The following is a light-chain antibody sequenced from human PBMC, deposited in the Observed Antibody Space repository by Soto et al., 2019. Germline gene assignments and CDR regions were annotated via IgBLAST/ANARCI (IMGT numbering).Light chain of an antibody. V-gene: IGKV1-5*01. CDR3: QQYNSYRYT. CDR1: QSISSW. CDR2: DAS. Sequence: DIQMTQSPSTLSASVGDRVTITCRASQSISSWLAWYQQKPGKAPKLLIYDASSLESGVPSRFSGRGSGTEFTLTISSLQPDEFAIYYCQQYNSYRYTFGQGTKLEIK. J-gene: IGKJ2*01.